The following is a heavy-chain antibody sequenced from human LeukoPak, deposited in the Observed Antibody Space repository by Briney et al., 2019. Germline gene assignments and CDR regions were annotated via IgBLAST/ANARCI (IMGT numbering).Heavy chain of an antibody. V-gene: IGHV3-7*03. CDR3: VRAPYYSGIEHYFDH. D-gene: IGHD3-22*01. Sequence: GGSLRLSCAVSGFAFSDYWMTWVRQAPGKGLEWVANIKQDGSEKYLVDSVKGRFTISRDNAKGSLYLQMNSMRAEDTAVYYCVRAPYYSGIEHYFDHWGQGILVTVSS. CDR1: GFAFSDYW. CDR2: IKQDGSEK. J-gene: IGHJ4*02.